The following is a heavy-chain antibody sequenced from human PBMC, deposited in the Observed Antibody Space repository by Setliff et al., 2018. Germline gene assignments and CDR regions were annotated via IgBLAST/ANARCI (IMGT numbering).Heavy chain of an antibody. J-gene: IGHJ6*02. CDR1: GASINSGTYY. Sequence: SETLSLTCAVSGASINSGTYYWSWIRQPAGRGLEWIGRIYTSGTTNYSPSLKSRVSISSDTSKNVISLKLNSVTAADTAVYFCAREYVVISFVRNTHSHYGMDVWGQGTTVTVSS. V-gene: IGHV4-61*02. CDR2: IYTSGTT. CDR3: AREYVVISFVRNTHSHYGMDV. D-gene: IGHD2-21*01.